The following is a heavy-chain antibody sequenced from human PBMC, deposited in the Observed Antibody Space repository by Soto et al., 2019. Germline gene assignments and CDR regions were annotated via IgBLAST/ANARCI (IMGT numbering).Heavy chain of an antibody. Sequence: SETLSLTCTVSGGSIGTYYWSWIRQPPGKGLEWIGYVYYSGTTYYNPSLKSRVTISVDTSKNQFSLKLSSVTSSDTAVEYCARTLWGYFDYWGQGTLVTVSS. V-gene: IGHV4-59*01. CDR2: VYYSGTT. CDR3: ARTLWGYFDY. CDR1: GGSIGTYY. J-gene: IGHJ4*02. D-gene: IGHD3-10*01.